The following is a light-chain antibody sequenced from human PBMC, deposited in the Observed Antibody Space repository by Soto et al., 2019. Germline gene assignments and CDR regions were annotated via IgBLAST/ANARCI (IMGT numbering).Light chain of an antibody. V-gene: IGLV3-25*02. CDR1: ALPKQY. Sequence: SSELTQPPSVSVSPGQTARITCSGDALPKQYTYWYQQKPGQAPVLVIYKDYERPLGIPERFSGSSSGTTVTLTISGVQAEDEADYYCQSPDSSGTFYVFGSGTKVTVL. J-gene: IGLJ1*01. CDR2: KDY. CDR3: QSPDSSGTFYV.